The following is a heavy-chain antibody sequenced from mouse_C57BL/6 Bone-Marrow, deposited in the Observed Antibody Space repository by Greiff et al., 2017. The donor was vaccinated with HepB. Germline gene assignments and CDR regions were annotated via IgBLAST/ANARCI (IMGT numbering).Heavy chain of an antibody. CDR1: GYSITSGYY. V-gene: IGHV3-6*01. CDR2: ISYDGSN. J-gene: IGHJ3*01. CDR3: ARGLRRFAY. Sequence: DVKLQESGPGLVKPSQSLSLTCSVTGYSITSGYYWNWIRQFPGNKLEWMGYISYDGSNNYNPSLKNRISITRDTSKNQFFLKLNSVTTEDTATYYCARGLRRFAYWGQGTLVTVSA.